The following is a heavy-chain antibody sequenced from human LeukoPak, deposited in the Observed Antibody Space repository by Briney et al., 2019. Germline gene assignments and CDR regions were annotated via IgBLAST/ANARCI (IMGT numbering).Heavy chain of an antibody. D-gene: IGHD3-9*01. Sequence: GASVKVSCKASGYTFSDYGITWVRQAPGQGLEWMGWTNVHNGNINYAQKFQGRISMTTDTSTTTAFMELRSLRSDDTAVYYCARGIEGYDALTGFYPWGQGTLVTVSS. CDR3: ARGIEGYDALTGFYP. CDR2: TNVHNGNI. CDR1: GYTFSDYG. V-gene: IGHV1-18*01. J-gene: IGHJ5*02.